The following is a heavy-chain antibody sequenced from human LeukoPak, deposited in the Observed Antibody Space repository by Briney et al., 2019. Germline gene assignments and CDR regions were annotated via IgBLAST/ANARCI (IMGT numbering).Heavy chain of an antibody. CDR2: IYSGGST. Sequence: GGSLRLFCAASGFTVSSNYMSWVRQAPGKGLEWVSVIYSGGSTYYADPVKARFTISRDNSKNTLYLQMNSLRAEDTAVYYCARALGSYYYFDYWGQGTLVTASS. J-gene: IGHJ4*02. CDR3: ARALGSYYYFDY. D-gene: IGHD1-26*01. V-gene: IGHV3-53*01. CDR1: GFTVSSNY.